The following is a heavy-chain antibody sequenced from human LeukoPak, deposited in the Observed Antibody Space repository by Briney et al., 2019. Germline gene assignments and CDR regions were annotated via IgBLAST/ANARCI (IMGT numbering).Heavy chain of an antibody. CDR1: GGTFSSYA. CDR2: IIPIFGTA. D-gene: IGHD4-11*01. J-gene: IGHJ4*02. Sequence: SVKVSCKASGGTFSSYAISWVRQAPGQGLEWVGGIIPIFGTANYAQKFQGRVTITTDESTSTAYMELSSLRSEDTAVYYCATDYSNFRTFDYWGQGTLVTVSS. V-gene: IGHV1-69*05. CDR3: ATDYSNFRTFDY.